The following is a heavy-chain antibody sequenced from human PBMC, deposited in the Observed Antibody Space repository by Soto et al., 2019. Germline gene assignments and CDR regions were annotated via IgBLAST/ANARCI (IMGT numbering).Heavy chain of an antibody. Sequence: QVQLVQSGAEVKKPGASGKVSCKASGYTFTSYGISWLRQAPGQGLEWMGWTSAYKGNTNYAQKLQGRVTMTTDTSTSTAYMELRSLIYDDTAVYYCARRQWLVGGYYYGMDVWGQGTTVTVSS. D-gene: IGHD6-19*01. J-gene: IGHJ6*02. CDR3: ARRQWLVGGYYYGMDV. CDR1: GYTFTSYG. CDR2: TSAYKGNT. V-gene: IGHV1-18*01.